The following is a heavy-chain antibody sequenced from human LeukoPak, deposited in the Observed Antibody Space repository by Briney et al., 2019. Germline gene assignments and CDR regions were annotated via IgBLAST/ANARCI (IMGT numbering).Heavy chain of an antibody. CDR3: ARGVSGGGYYDSSGYPDY. J-gene: IGHJ4*02. CDR2: ISSSSSYI. V-gene: IGHV3-21*01. Sequence: GGSLRLSCAASGFTFSSYSMNWVHQAPGKGLEWVSFISSSSSYIYYADSVKGRFTISRDNAKNSLYLQMNSLRAEDTAVYYCARGVSGGGYYDSSGYPDYWGQGTLVTVSS. CDR1: GFTFSSYS. D-gene: IGHD3-22*01.